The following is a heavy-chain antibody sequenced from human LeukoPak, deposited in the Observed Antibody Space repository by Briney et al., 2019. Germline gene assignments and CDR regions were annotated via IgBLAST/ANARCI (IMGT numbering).Heavy chain of an antibody. J-gene: IGHJ4*02. CDR3: ARDTYNWNYGYDY. V-gene: IGHV3-21*01. Sequence: PGGSLRLSCAASGFPFRSYSMNWVRQAPGKGLEWVSSISTTSTYVYYVDSVKGRFTISRDNAKNSLYLQMNSLRAEDTAVYYCARDTYNWNYGYDYWGQGTLVTVSS. D-gene: IGHD1-7*01. CDR2: ISTTSTYV. CDR1: GFPFRSYS.